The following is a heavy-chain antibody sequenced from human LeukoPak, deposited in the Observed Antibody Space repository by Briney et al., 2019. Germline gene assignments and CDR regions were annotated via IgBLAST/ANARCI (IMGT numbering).Heavy chain of an antibody. CDR2: IYRSSNGETT. D-gene: IGHD6-19*01. V-gene: IGHV3-15*01. J-gene: IGHJ4*02. CDR1: GITFSNAW. CDR3: TTYSSGSCPF. Sequence: GGSLRLSCAASGITFSNAWMTWVRQAPGKGLEWVGRIYRSSNGETTDYGAPVKGRFTMSRDDSKNTLYLQVNSLKTEDTAVYYCTTYSSGSCPFWGQGTLVAVSS.